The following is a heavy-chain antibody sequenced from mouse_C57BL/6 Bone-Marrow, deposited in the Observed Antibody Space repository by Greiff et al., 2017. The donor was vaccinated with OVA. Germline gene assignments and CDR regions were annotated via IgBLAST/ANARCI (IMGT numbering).Heavy chain of an antibody. V-gene: IGHV1-69*01. CDR3: ARKGGY. CDR2: IDPSDSYT. J-gene: IGHJ2*01. Sequence: QVQLQQPGAELVMPGASVKLSCKASGYTFTSYWMHWVKQRPGQGFEWIGEIDPSDSYTNYNQKFKGKSTLTVDKSSSTAYMQLSSLTSEDSAVYYCARKGGYWGQGTTLTVSS. CDR1: GYTFTSYW.